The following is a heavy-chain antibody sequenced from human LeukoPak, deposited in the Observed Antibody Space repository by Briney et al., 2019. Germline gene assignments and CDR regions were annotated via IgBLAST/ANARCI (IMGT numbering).Heavy chain of an antibody. CDR2: IGPYNINT. V-gene: IGHV1-18*04. CDR3: ARTRDCSKTNCYVMDP. D-gene: IGHD2-2*01. Sequence: SVKVSCTAFGYTFTTYGINWVRQAPGQGLEWMGWIGPYNINTHYAQKVQGRVTMTTDTSTSTAYMELRSLRSDDTAVYYCARTRDCSKTNCYVMDPWGQGTLVTVSS. CDR1: GYTFTTYG. J-gene: IGHJ5*02.